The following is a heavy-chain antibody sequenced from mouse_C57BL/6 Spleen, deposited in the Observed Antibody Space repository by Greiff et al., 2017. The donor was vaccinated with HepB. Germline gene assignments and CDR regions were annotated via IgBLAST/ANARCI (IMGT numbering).Heavy chain of an antibody. D-gene: IGHD2-4*01. CDR2: INPNNGGT. CDR3: ARTEYDSYAMDY. J-gene: IGHJ4*01. CDR1: GYTFTDYY. Sequence: VQLQQSGPELVKPGASVKISCKASGYTFTDYYMNWVKQSHGKSLEWIGDINPNNGGTSYNQKFKGKATLTVDKSSSTAYMELRSLTSEDSAVYYCARTEYDSYAMDYWGQGTSVTVSS. V-gene: IGHV1-26*01.